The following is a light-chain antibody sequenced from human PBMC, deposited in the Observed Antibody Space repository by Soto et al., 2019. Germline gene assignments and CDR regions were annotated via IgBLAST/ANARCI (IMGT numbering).Light chain of an antibody. V-gene: IGLV1-40*01. J-gene: IGLJ3*02. CDR3: QSYDSRLSGWV. Sequence: QSVLTQPPSVSGAPGQRVTISCTGSSSNIGAGYDVHWYQQLPGTAPKYLIYGNTNRPSGVPDRFSGSKSGTSASLAITGLQAEDEADYYCQSYDSRLSGWVFGGGTKLTV. CDR2: GNT. CDR1: SSNIGAGYD.